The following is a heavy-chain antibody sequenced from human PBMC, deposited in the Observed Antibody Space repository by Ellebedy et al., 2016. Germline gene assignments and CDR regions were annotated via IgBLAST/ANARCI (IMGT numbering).Heavy chain of an antibody. V-gene: IGHV3-21*06. CDR3: SRDGREWSRDC. Sequence: GGSLRLSXAASGFTFSISGMTWVRQRPGKGLEWVATVSRRREAYYADPFKGRFFISRDNDLNSVFLQLNNLRVEDTAVYYCSRDGREWSRDCWGQGTLVTVSS. CDR2: VSRRREA. D-gene: IGHD3-3*01. CDR1: GFTFSISG. J-gene: IGHJ4*02.